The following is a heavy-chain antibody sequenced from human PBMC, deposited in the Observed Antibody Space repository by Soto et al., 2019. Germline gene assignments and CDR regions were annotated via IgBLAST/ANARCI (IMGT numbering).Heavy chain of an antibody. CDR1: GFTFSSYA. CDR2: ISGSGGST. CDR3: AKEMESGYCYYYGMDV. Sequence: EVQLLEAGGGLVQPGGSLRLSCAASGFTFSSYAMSWVRQAPGKGLEWVSAISGSGGSTYYADSVKGRFTISRDNSKNTLNLQMNSLRAEDTAVYYCAKEMESGYCYYYGMDVWGQGTTVTVSS. D-gene: IGHD3-3*01. J-gene: IGHJ6*02. V-gene: IGHV3-23*01.